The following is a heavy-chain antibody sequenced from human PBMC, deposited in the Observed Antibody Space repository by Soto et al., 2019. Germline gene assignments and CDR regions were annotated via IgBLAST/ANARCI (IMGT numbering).Heavy chain of an antibody. Sequence: SETLSLTCTVSGGSVSSGSYYWSWIRQPPGKGLEWIGYIYYSGSTNYNPSLKSRVTISVDTSKNQFSLKLSSVTAADTAVYYCARGRSSWYENNWFDPWGQGTLVTVSS. CDR1: GGSVSSGSYY. CDR3: ARGRSSWYENNWFDP. V-gene: IGHV4-61*01. D-gene: IGHD6-13*01. CDR2: IYYSGST. J-gene: IGHJ5*02.